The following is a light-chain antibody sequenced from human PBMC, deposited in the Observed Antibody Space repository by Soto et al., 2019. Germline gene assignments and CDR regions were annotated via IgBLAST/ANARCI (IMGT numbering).Light chain of an antibody. CDR1: SSDVGGFNS. V-gene: IGLV2-14*03. CDR2: DVV. Sequence: QSVLTQPASVSGSPGQSITISCTGTSSDVGGFNSVSWYQLRPGTAPKLILYDVVDRPSGVSYRFSGSKSGNTASLTISGLQAEDEADYYCCSHAGSYTYVFGTGTKVTVL. J-gene: IGLJ1*01. CDR3: CSHAGSYTYV.